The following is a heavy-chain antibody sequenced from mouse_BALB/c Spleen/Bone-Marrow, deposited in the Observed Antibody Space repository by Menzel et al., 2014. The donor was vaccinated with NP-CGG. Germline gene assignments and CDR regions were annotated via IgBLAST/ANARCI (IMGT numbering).Heavy chain of an antibody. J-gene: IGHJ3*01. V-gene: IGHV1-31*01. D-gene: IGHD2-4*01. CDR1: GYSFTGYY. Sequence: DVQLQESGPELVKPGASVKISCKASGYSFTGYYMHWVKQSHVKSLEWIGRINPYNGATSYNQNFKDEASLTVDKSSSTAYMELHSLTSEDSAVYYCANYDGGFAYWGQGTLVTVSA. CDR3: ANYDGGFAY. CDR2: INPYNGAT.